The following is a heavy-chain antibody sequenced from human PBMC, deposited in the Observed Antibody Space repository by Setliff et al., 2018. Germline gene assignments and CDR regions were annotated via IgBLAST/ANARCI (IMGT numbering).Heavy chain of an antibody. CDR1: GGTFSDNA. J-gene: IGHJ4*02. V-gene: IGHV1-69*13. Sequence: SVKVSCKTSGGTFSDNAMSWVRQAPGQGPEWMGGIIATVGGVSYAQKFQGRVTITADESTTPVYMELSSLTSEDTAMYYCARDPRDVYRRGGDCWGPGTLVTVSS. D-gene: IGHD4-4*01. CDR2: IIATVGGV. CDR3: ARDPRDVYRRGGDC.